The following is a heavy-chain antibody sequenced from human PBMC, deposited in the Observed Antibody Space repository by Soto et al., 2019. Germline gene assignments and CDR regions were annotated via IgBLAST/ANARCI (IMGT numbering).Heavy chain of an antibody. Sequence: GASVKVSCKASGYAFTSYDINWVRQATGQGLEWMGWMNPNSGNTGYAQKFQGRVTMTRNTSISTAYMELNSLRAEDTAVYYCARDTMPLGYWGQGTLVTVSS. D-gene: IGHD2-2*01. J-gene: IGHJ4*02. CDR1: GYAFTSYD. CDR2: MNPNSGNT. CDR3: ARDTMPLGY. V-gene: IGHV1-8*01.